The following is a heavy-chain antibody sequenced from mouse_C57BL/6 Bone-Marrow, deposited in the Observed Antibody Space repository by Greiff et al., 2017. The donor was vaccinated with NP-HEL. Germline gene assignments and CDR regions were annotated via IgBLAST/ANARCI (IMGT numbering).Heavy chain of an antibody. CDR1: GYSFTDYN. V-gene: IGHV1-39*01. D-gene: IGHD2-5*01. CDR3: ARWGNYSNSYWYFDV. CDR2: INPNYGTT. Sequence: EVQGVESGPELVKPGASVKISCKASGYSFTDYNMNWVKQSNGKSLEWIGVINPNYGTTSYNQKFKGKATLTVDQSSSTAYMQLNSLTSEDSAVYYCARWGNYSNSYWYFDVWGTGTTVTVSS. J-gene: IGHJ1*03.